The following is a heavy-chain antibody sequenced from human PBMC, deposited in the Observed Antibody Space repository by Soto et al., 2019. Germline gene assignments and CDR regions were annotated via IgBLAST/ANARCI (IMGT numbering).Heavy chain of an antibody. CDR2: VSTNDDRT. V-gene: IGHV1-18*01. CDR3: ARELNTGSSAYDSGAF. D-gene: IGHD3-22*01. Sequence: QVQMVQSGPEVKMPGASVKVSCKTSGYTFTAYGLAWLRQAPGQRPEWMGWVSTNDDRTNYARKFQDRVTMTTDRSTTTTSMELRSLGTGDTAVYYWARELNTGSSAYDSGAFWGQGTVVPVSS. J-gene: IGHJ4*02. CDR1: GYTFTAYG.